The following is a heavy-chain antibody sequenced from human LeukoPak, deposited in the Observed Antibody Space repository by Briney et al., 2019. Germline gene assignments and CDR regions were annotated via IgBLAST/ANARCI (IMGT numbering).Heavy chain of an antibody. CDR3: ARVVVRIRLESDWFDP. D-gene: IGHD5-18*01. CDR2: INHSGST. J-gene: IGHJ5*02. CDR1: GGSFSGYY. Sequence: SETLSLTCAVYGGSFSGYYWSWIRQPPGKGLEWIGEINHSGSTNYNPSLKSRVTISVDTSKNQFSLKLSSVTAADTAVYYCARVVVRIRLESDWFDPWGQGTLVTVSS. V-gene: IGHV4-34*01.